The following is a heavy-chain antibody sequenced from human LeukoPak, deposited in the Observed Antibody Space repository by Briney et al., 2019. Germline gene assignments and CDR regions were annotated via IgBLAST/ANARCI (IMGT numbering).Heavy chain of an antibody. CDR2: IYYTRTT. V-gene: IGHV4-39*01. CDR3: ASRGEYSNLDY. Sequence: SETLSLTCTVSGGSISSSSYYWGWIRQPPGKGLEWIGTIYYTRTTYYNPSLKSRVTISVDTSKNQFSLKLSSVTAADTAVYYCASRGEYSNLDYWGQGTLVTVSS. D-gene: IGHD3-16*01. CDR1: GGSISSSSYY. J-gene: IGHJ4*02.